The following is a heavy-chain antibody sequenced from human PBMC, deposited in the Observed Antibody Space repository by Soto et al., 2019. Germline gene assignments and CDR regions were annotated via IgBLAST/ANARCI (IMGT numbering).Heavy chain of an antibody. D-gene: IGHD6-19*01. Sequence: QVQLVQSGAEVKKPGSSVKVSCKASGGTFSTYAISWVRQAPGQGLEWMGGTIPLFGTANYAQKFQGRVMTTAEESTSTAYMELISLRSEDTAVYYCAQTLGSAVAGPGRFDLWGRGTLITVSS. CDR1: GGTFSTYA. J-gene: IGHJ2*01. V-gene: IGHV1-69*12. CDR3: AQTLGSAVAGPGRFDL. CDR2: TIPLFGTA.